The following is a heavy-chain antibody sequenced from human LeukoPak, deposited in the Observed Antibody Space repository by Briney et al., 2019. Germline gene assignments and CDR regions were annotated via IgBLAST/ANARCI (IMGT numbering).Heavy chain of an antibody. V-gene: IGHV4-39*07. CDR1: GGSMSSNTYY. CDR3: AREDKWLRLNWFDP. CDR2: INHSGST. J-gene: IGHJ5*02. D-gene: IGHD6-19*01. Sequence: PSETLSLTCTVSGGSMSSNTYYWSWIRQPPGKGLEWIGEINHSGSTNYNPSLRSRFTISVDTSKNQFSLKLSSVTAADTAVYYCAREDKWLRLNWFDPWGQGTLVTVSS.